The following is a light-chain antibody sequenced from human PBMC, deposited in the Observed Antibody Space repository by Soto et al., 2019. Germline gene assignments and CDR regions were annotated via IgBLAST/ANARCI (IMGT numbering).Light chain of an antibody. V-gene: IGKV3D-15*02. Sequence: EIVMTQSPATLSVSPGERATLSCRASQSLSSYLAWYQQKPGQAPRLLIYDASSRATGIPARFSGAGSGTDFTLTISRLEPEDFALYYCQQHDILPITFGQGTRLEIK. CDR3: QQHDILPIT. CDR1: QSLSSY. J-gene: IGKJ5*01. CDR2: DAS.